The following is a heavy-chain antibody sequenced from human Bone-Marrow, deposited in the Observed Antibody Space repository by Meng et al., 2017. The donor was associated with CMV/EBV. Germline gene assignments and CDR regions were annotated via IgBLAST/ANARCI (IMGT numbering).Heavy chain of an antibody. CDR1: FTSYD. D-gene: IGHD3-22*01. CDR3: ARGRYYYDSSGYYYLEYFQH. Sequence: FTSYDINWVRQATGQGLEWMGWMNPNSGNTGYAQKFQGRVTMTRNTSISTAYMELSSLRSEDTAVYYCARGRYYYDSSGYYYLEYFQHWGRGTLVTVSS. V-gene: IGHV1-8*01. J-gene: IGHJ1*01. CDR2: MNPNSGNT.